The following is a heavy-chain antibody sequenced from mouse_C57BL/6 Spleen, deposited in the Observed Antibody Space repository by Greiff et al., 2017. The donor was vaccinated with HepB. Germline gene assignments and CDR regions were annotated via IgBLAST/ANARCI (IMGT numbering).Heavy chain of an antibody. J-gene: IGHJ1*03. CDR3: ARRGTIVTTPIYWYFDV. V-gene: IGHV1-64*01. CDR2: IHPNSGST. D-gene: IGHD2-5*01. Sequence: VQLQQPGAELVKPGASVKLSCKASGYTFTSYWMHWVKQRPGQGLEWIGMIHPNSGSTNYNEKFKSKATLTVDNSSSTAYMQLSSLTSEDSAVYYCARRGTIVTTPIYWYFDVWGTGTTVTVSS. CDR1: GYTFTSYW.